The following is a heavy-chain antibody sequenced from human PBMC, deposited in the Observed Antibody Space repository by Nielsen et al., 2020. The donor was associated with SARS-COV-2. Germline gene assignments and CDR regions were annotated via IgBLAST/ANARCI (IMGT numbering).Heavy chain of an antibody. CDR2: MNPNSGNT. D-gene: IGHD3-9*01. CDR3: ARVSGILTDSDDY. V-gene: IGHV1-8*02. Sequence: ASVKVSCKASGYTFTSYGISWVRQAPGQGLEWMGWMNPNSGNTGYAQKFQGRVTMTRNTSISTAYMELSSLRSEDTAVYYCARVSGILTDSDDYWGQGTLVTVSS. J-gene: IGHJ4*02. CDR1: GYTFTSYG.